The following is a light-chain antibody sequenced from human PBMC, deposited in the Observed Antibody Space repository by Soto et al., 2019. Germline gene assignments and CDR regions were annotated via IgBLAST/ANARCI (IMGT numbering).Light chain of an antibody. CDR1: QSVSSN. Sequence: EIVITQSPATLYMCPVERTTLSCMASQSVSSNLAWYQHIPGQAPRLLIFGASTRATGIPDRFSGSGSGTDFTLTISSLEPEDFAVYYCQQYGISPRTFGQGSKVDI. CDR3: QQYGISPRT. CDR2: GAS. V-gene: IGKV3-20*01. J-gene: IGKJ1*01.